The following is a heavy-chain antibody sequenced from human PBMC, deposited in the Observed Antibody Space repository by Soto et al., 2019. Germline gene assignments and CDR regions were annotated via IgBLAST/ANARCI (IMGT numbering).Heavy chain of an antibody. CDR1: GGSFSGYY. D-gene: IGHD2-15*01. Sequence: QVQLQQWGAGLLKPSETLSLTCAVYGGSFSGYYWSWIRQPPGKGLEWIGEINHSGSTNYNPSLKSRVTISVDTSKNQFSLKLSSVTAADMAVYYCARGARDIVVVVAASSFDYWGQGTLVTVSS. J-gene: IGHJ4*02. V-gene: IGHV4-34*01. CDR2: INHSGST. CDR3: ARGARDIVVVVAASSFDY.